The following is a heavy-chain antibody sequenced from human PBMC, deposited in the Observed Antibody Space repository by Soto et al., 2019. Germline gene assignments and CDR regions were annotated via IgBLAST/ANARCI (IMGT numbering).Heavy chain of an antibody. Sequence: GGSLRLSCAASGFIFKGYAMTWVRQTPGKGLEWVSTVSGSGGSTYYADSVNGRFTISRDNSQNTLHLQMNSLRAEDTAVYYCAKTYSYDFWGGSVTPDYFDSWGQGTLVTVSS. CDR3: AKTYSYDFWGGSVTPDYFDS. J-gene: IGHJ4*02. CDR1: GFIFKGYA. V-gene: IGHV3-23*01. CDR2: VSGSGGST. D-gene: IGHD3-3*01.